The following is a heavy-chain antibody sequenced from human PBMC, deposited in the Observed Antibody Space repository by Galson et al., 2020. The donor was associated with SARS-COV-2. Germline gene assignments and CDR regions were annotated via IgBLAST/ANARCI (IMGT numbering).Heavy chain of an antibody. CDR3: ARGSWFGDLWGGGFDH. Sequence: SETLSLTCSVSGGSISSYYWSWIRQSPGKGLDWIGYIYFSGTTNYNPSLKSRVTISVDTSKNQFSLKLTSVTATDTAVYYCARGSWFGDLWGGGFDHWGQGTLVSVSS. V-gene: IGHV4-59*13. CDR2: IYFSGTT. CDR1: GGSISSYY. D-gene: IGHD3-10*01. J-gene: IGHJ4*02.